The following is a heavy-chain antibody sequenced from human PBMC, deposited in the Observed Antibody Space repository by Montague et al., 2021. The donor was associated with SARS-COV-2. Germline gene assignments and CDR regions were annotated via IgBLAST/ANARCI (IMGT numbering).Heavy chain of an antibody. CDR2: INQSGRT. CDR3: ANFRRTQLLFGTLYYGMDV. Sequence: SETLSLTCAVYGGSFSGYYWSWIRQPPEKGLEWIGEINQSGRTNNNPSLKSRVIILVDTSKNHFTLRLSSVTAADTAVYYCANFRRTQLLFGTLYYGMDVWGQGTTVTASS. V-gene: IGHV4-34*01. CDR1: GGSFSGYY. J-gene: IGHJ6*02. D-gene: IGHD2-2*01.